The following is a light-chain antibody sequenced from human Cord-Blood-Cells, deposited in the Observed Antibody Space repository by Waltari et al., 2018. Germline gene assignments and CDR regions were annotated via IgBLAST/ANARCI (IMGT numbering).Light chain of an antibody. CDR3: QQYGSSPET. CDR1: QSVSSSY. J-gene: IGKJ1*01. CDR2: GAS. V-gene: IGKV3-20*01. Sequence: GTLSLSPGERATLSCRASQSVSSSYLAWYQQKPGQAPRLLIYGASSRATGIPDRFSGSGSGTDFTLTISRLEPEDFAVYYCQQYGSSPETFGQGTKVEIK.